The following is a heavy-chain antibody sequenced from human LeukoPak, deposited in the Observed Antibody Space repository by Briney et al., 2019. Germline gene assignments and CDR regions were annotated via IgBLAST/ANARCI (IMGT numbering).Heavy chain of an antibody. V-gene: IGHV1-2*02. CDR2: INPNSGGT. CDR1: GYTFTGYY. Sequence: ASVKVSCKASGYTFTGYYMHWVRQAPGQGLEWMGWINPNSGGTNYAQKFQGRVTMTRDTSISTAYMELSRLRSDDTAVYYCARYPGIAAVHGDYWGQGTLVTVSS. D-gene: IGHD6-13*01. CDR3: ARYPGIAAVHGDY. J-gene: IGHJ4*02.